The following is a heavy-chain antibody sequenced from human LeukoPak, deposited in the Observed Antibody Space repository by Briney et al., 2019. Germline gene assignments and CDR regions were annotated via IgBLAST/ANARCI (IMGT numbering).Heavy chain of an antibody. J-gene: IGHJ4*02. V-gene: IGHV1-46*01. Sequence: ASVKVSCKASGYTFTSYLMHWVRQAPGHGLEWMGIINPSGAGTSYAQKFQGRVTMTRDTSTSTVYMELSSLRSDDTAVYYCARATESYGQWLVEGYWGQGTLVTVSS. CDR1: GYTFTSYL. D-gene: IGHD6-19*01. CDR3: ARATESYGQWLVEGY. CDR2: INPSGAGT.